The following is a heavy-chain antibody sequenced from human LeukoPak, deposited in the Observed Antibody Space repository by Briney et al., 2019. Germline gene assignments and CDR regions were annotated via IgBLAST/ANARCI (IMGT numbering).Heavy chain of an antibody. V-gene: IGHV3-33*02. Sequence: GRPLRLSCEASDSPSGIMASTGSARLQARGWSGWQLNEGNEKHYADSVKGRFTISKDDSTNTAFLQMDGLRGDDTAMYYCAKGARIVWPTPIDSWGQGTLVSVSS. CDR3: AKGARIVWPTPIDS. D-gene: IGHD2-21*01. CDR1: DSPSGIMA. J-gene: IGHJ4*02. CDR2: NEGNEK.